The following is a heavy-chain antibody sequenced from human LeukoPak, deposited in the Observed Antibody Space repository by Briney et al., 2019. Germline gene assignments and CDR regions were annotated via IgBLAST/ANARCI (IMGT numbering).Heavy chain of an antibody. D-gene: IGHD3-10*01. V-gene: IGHV4-34*01. CDR2: INHSGST. CDR3: ASAKRLGELYETYNWFDP. CDR1: GGSFSGYY. Sequence: MPSETLSLTCAVYGGSFSGYYWSWIRQPPGKGLEWIGEINHSGSTNYNPSLKSRVTISVDTSKNQFSLKLSSVTAADTAVYYCASAKRLGELYETYNWFDPWGQGTLVTVSS. J-gene: IGHJ5*02.